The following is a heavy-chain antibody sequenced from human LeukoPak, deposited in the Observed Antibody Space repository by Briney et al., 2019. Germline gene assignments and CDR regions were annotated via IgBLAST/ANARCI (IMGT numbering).Heavy chain of an antibody. CDR3: ARHYYDFWSGYYSFYYYYGMDV. CDR1: GYTFTSYD. D-gene: IGHD3-3*01. Sequence: ASVKVSCKASGYTFTSYDINWVRQATGQGLEWMGWMSPNSGNTGYAQKFQGRVTMTRNTSISTAYMELSSLRSEDTAVYYCARHYYDFWSGYYSFYYYYGMDVWGQGTTVTVSS. CDR2: MSPNSGNT. V-gene: IGHV1-8*01. J-gene: IGHJ6*02.